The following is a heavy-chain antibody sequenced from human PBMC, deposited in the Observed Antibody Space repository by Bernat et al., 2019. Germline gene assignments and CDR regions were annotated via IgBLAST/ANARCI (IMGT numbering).Heavy chain of an antibody. V-gene: IGHV3-30-3*01. CDR1: GFTFSSYA. Sequence: QVQLVESGGGVVQPGRSLRLSCAASGFTFSSYAMHWVRQAPGKGLEWVAVISYDGSNKYYADSVKGRFTISTDNSKNTLYLQMNSLRAEDTAVYYCAREAGGGSCGYWGQGTLVTVSS. D-gene: IGHD2-15*01. J-gene: IGHJ4*02. CDR3: AREAGGGSCGY. CDR2: ISYDGSNK.